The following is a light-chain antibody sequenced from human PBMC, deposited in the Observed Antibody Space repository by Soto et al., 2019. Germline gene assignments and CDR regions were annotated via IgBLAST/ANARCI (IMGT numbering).Light chain of an antibody. V-gene: IGKV3-11*01. CDR2: DAS. CDR1: QSIGHF. J-gene: IGKJ4*01. Sequence: DIMVTQSPATLSLSPAESATLSCRASQSIGHFLVWYQQKPGQAPRLLISDASKRATGIPARFSGIGSGTDFTLTINSLQPEDSAIYYCQQRSNWPVSFGGGTKVEIK. CDR3: QQRSNWPVS.